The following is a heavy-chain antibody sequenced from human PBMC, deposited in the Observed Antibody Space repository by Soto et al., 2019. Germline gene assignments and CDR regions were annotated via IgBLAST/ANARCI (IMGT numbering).Heavy chain of an antibody. V-gene: IGHV4-39*01. J-gene: IGHJ5*02. Sequence: SETLSLTCTISGGSISSSSYYWGWIRQPPGKGLEWIGSIYYSGSTYYNPSLKSRVTISVDTSKNQFSLKLSSVTAADTAVYYCARSEGRIAVASYNWFDPWGKGTLVTVS. D-gene: IGHD6-19*01. CDR3: ARSEGRIAVASYNWFDP. CDR2: IYYSGST. CDR1: GGSISSSSYY.